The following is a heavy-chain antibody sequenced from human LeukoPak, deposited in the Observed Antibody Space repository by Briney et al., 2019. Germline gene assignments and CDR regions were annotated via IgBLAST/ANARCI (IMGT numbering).Heavy chain of an antibody. Sequence: SETLSLTCAVYGGSFSGYYWSWIRQPPGKGLEWIGEINHSGSTNYNPSPKSRVTISVDTSKNQFSLKLRSVTATDTAVYYCARGGPYCSGGGCYSRTSNWFDPWSQGTLVTVSS. D-gene: IGHD2-15*01. J-gene: IGHJ5*02. V-gene: IGHV4-34*01. CDR1: GGSFSGYY. CDR3: ARGGPYCSGGGCYSRTSNWFDP. CDR2: INHSGST.